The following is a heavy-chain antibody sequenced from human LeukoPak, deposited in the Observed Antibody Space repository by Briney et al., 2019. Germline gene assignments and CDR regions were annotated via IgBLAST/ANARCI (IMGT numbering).Heavy chain of an antibody. D-gene: IGHD3-22*01. CDR3: ARGTFYDSSGYYSDY. V-gene: IGHV1-69*04. J-gene: IGHJ4*02. Sequence: ASVKVSCKASGGTFSGYAISWVRQAPGQGLEWMGRIIPIFGIANYAQKFQGRVTITADKSTSTAYMELSSLRSEDTAVYYCARGTFYDSSGYYSDYWGQGTLVTVSS. CDR2: IIPIFGIA. CDR1: GGTFSGYA.